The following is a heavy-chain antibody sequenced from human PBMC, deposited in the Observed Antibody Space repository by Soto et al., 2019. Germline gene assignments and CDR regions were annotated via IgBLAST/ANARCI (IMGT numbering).Heavy chain of an antibody. V-gene: IGHV3-23*01. CDR1: GFTFSSYA. D-gene: IGHD2-8*01. CDR3: EKDQRSVLVLMVYIYYFDY. J-gene: IGHJ4*02. Sequence: EVQLLESGGGLVQPGGSLRLSCAASGFTFSSYAMSWVRQAPGKGLEWVSAISGSGGSTYYADSVKGRFTISRDNSKNTLYLQMNSLRAEDTAVYYCEKDQRSVLVLMVYIYYFDYWGQGTLVTVSS. CDR2: ISGSGGST.